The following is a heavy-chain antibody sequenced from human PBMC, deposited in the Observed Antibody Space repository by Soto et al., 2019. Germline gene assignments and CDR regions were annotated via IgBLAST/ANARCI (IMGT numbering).Heavy chain of an antibody. CDR3: AREGYGKGEPAYYFDL. J-gene: IGHJ2*01. Sequence: EVQLVESGGGLVKPGGSLRLSCAAFGFIFSSYSMNWVRQAPGKGLEWGSSISSSSSYIYYADSVKGRFTISRDNAKNSRYLQMNTLRAEDNAVYYCAREGYGKGEPAYYFDLWGRSTLITVAS. CDR1: GFIFSSYS. D-gene: IGHD4-17*01. CDR2: ISSSSSYI. V-gene: IGHV3-21*01.